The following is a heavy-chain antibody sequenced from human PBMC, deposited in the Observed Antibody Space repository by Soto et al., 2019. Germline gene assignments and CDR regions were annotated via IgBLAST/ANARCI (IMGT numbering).Heavy chain of an antibody. CDR3: ARDRGYCSSTSCYTEALYYYYYVMDG. V-gene: IGHV1-69*01. CDR1: GGTFSSYA. Sequence: QVQLVQSGAEVKKPGSSVKVSCKASGGTFSSYAISWVRQAPGQGLEWMGGIIPIFGTANYAQKCQGSVTITADESTTSAYVELSRLRSEDTAVYYCARDRGYCSSTSCYTEALYYYYYVMDGWGQGTRVTVSS. D-gene: IGHD2-2*02. CDR2: IIPIFGTA. J-gene: IGHJ6*01.